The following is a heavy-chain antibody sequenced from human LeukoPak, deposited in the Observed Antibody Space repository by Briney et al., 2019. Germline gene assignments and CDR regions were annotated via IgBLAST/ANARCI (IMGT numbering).Heavy chain of an antibody. Sequence: GGSLRLSCAASGFTFSSYAMSWVRQAPGKGLEWVSAISGSGGSTYYADSVKGRFTISRDNSKNTLYLQMNSLRAEDTAVYYCARDLRGVFGFLSFLDYWGQGTLVTVSS. CDR1: GFTFSSYA. CDR2: ISGSGGST. CDR3: ARDLRGVFGFLSFLDY. D-gene: IGHD3-3*01. V-gene: IGHV3-23*01. J-gene: IGHJ4*02.